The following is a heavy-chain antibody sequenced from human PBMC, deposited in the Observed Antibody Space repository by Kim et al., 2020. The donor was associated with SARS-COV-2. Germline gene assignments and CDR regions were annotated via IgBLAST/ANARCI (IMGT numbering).Heavy chain of an antibody. Sequence: DSVKGRITISRDNSTNTLYLQMNSLRAEDAAVYYCAKRWDIVVVVAAFDYWGQGTLVTVSS. V-gene: IGHV3-23*01. CDR3: AKRWDIVVVVAAFDY. J-gene: IGHJ4*02. D-gene: IGHD2-15*01.